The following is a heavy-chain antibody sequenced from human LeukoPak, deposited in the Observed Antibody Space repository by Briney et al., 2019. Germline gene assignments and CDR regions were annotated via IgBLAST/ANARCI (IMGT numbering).Heavy chain of an antibody. CDR3: ARHGGDLFVVGNWFDP. D-gene: IGHD2-15*01. V-gene: IGHV5-51*01. CDR2: IYPGDSDT. Sequence: GGSLRLSCKGSGYSFTNYWIAWVRQMPGKGLEWMGIIYPGDSDTRYSPSFQGQVTISADKSISTAYLQWSSLKASDTAMYYCARHGGDLFVVGNWFDPWGQGTLVTVSS. J-gene: IGHJ5*02. CDR1: GYSFTNYW.